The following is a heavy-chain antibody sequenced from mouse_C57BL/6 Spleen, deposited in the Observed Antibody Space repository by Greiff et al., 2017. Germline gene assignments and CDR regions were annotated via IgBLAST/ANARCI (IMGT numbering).Heavy chain of an antibody. CDR2: IGPGSGST. V-gene: IGHV1-77*01. Sequence: VQLQQSGAELVKPGASVKISCKASGYTFTDYYINWVKQRPGQGLEWIGKIGPGSGSTYYNEKFKGKATLTADKSSSTADMQLSSLASEDSAVYFCARDYGYDVGGAMDYWGQGTSVTVSS. CDR3: ARDYGYDVGGAMDY. J-gene: IGHJ4*01. D-gene: IGHD2-2*01. CDR1: GYTFTDYY.